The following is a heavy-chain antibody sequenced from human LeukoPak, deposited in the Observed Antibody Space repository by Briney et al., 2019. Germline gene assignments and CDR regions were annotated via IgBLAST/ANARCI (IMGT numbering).Heavy chain of an antibody. Sequence: GGSLRLSCAASGFTFSRYWMHWVRQAPGKGLVWVSRINTDGSSTSYADSVKGRFTISRDNAKNTLYLQMNSLRAEDTAVYYCARRHVGGNSPGAFDIWGQGTMVTVSS. V-gene: IGHV3-74*01. CDR1: GFTFSRYW. CDR3: ARRHVGGNSPGAFDI. CDR2: INTDGSST. J-gene: IGHJ3*02. D-gene: IGHD4-23*01.